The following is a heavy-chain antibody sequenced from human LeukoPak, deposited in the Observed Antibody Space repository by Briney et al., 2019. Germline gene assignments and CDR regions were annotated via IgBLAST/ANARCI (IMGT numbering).Heavy chain of an antibody. CDR3: AKASAAVYCDY. Sequence: GGSLRLSCAASGFTFSSYAMSWVRQPPGKGLEWVSAISGKNDSTYYADSVKGRFTISRDNSKNTLYLQMNSLRAEDTAVYYCAKASAAVYCDYWGQGTLVAVSS. CDR2: ISGKNDST. J-gene: IGHJ4*02. CDR1: GFTFSSYA. D-gene: IGHD6-25*01. V-gene: IGHV3-23*01.